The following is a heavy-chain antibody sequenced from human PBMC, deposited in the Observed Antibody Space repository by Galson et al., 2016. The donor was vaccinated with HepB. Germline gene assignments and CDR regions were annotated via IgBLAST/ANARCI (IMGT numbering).Heavy chain of an antibody. J-gene: IGHJ4*02. CDR1: GFTFGDYA. Sequence: SLRLSCAASGFTFGDYAMNWFRQAPGKGLEWVGFMRSRVYGGAIDYSASVRGRFTISRDESDNIAYLQMNSLKTEDTAIYYCSREWRGTHLVTLDYWGQGTLVTVSS. CDR2: MRSRVYGGAI. D-gene: IGHD3-16*01. CDR3: SREWRGTHLVTLDY. V-gene: IGHV3-49*03.